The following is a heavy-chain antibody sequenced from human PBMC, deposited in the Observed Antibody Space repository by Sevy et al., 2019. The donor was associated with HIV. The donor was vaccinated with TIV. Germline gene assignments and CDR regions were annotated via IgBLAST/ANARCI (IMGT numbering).Heavy chain of an antibody. CDR3: AKTRATTVTTHYGMDV. CDR1: GFTFSSYG. Sequence: GGSLRLSCAASGFTFSSYGMHWVRQAPGKGLEWVAVISYDGSNKYYADSVKGRFTISRDNSKNTLYLQMNSLRAEDTAVYYCAKTRATTVTTHYGMDVWGQGTTVTVSS. D-gene: IGHD4-17*01. CDR2: ISYDGSNK. J-gene: IGHJ6*02. V-gene: IGHV3-30*18.